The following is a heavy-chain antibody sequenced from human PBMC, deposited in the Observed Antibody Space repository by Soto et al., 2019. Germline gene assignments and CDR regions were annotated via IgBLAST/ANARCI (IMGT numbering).Heavy chain of an antibody. J-gene: IGHJ5*02. V-gene: IGHV4-4*07. Sequence: QVQLQESGPGLVKPSETLSLSCTVSGDSFSNYYCNWVRKSAGKGLEWIGRIYHTGSTTYNPSLTSRLNMSVDTSKIQFSLRLTYMTDAETXVYYCATGRSEVVPGAMDTWGQGTLVTVSS. D-gene: IGHD2-2*01. CDR3: ATGRSEVVPGAMDT. CDR1: GDSFSNYY. CDR2: IYHTGST.